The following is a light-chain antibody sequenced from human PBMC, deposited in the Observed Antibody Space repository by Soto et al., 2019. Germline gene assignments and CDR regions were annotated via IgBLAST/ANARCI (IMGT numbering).Light chain of an antibody. J-gene: IGKJ4*01. CDR2: EAS. Sequence: EIVLTQSPATLSLSPGERATLSCRASQSVRSYLAWYQQKAGQAPRLLIYEASNSATGIPARFSGSGSGTDFTLTISSLEPEDFAVYYCQQRTDWVTFGGGTKVEIK. V-gene: IGKV3-11*01. CDR1: QSVRSY. CDR3: QQRTDWVT.